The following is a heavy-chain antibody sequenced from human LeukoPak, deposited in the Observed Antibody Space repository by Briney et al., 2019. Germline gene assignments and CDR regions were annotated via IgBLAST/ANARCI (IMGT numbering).Heavy chain of an antibody. J-gene: IGHJ6*03. CDR1: GYTFTSYG. D-gene: IGHD1-26*01. V-gene: IGHV1-18*01. CDR2: ISAYNGNT. CDR3: ARDLESPGELKYYYYMDV. Sequence: GASVKVSCKASGYTFTSYGISWVRQAPGQGLEWMGWISAYNGNTNYAQKLQGRVTMTTDTSTSTAYMELRSLRSEDTAVYYCARDLESPGELKYYYYMDVWGNGTTVTVSS.